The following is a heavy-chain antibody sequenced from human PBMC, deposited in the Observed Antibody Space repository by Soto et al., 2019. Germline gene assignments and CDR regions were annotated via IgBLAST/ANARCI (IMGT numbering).Heavy chain of an antibody. CDR2: IYYSGST. CDR3: ARDSGPGYCSGGSCYGYGMDV. V-gene: IGHV4-31*03. Sequence: PSETLSLTCTVSGGSISSGGYYWSWIRQHPGKGLEWIGYIYYSGSTYYNPSLKSRVTISVDTSKNQFSLKLSSVTAADTAVYYCARDSGPGYCSGGSCYGYGMDVWGQGTTVTVSS. CDR1: GGSISSGGYY. D-gene: IGHD2-15*01. J-gene: IGHJ6*02.